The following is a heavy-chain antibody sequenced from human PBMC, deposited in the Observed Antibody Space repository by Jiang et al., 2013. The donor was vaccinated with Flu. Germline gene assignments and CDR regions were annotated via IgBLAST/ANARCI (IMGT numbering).Heavy chain of an antibody. CDR3: ARAVYYDSSGYYLDSNFDY. D-gene: IGHD3-22*01. Sequence: EVKKPGASVKVSCKASGYTFTSYYMHWVRQAPGQGLEWMGIINPSGGSTSYAQKFQGRVTMTRDTSTSTVYMELSSLRSEDTAVYYCARAVYYDSSGYYLDSNFDYWGQGTLVTVSS. CDR1: GYTFTSYY. V-gene: IGHV1-46*01. CDR2: INPSGGST. J-gene: IGHJ4*02.